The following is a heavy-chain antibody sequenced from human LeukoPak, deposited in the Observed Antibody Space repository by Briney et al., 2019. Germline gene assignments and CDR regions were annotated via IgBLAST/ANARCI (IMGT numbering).Heavy chain of an antibody. CDR2: IIPILGIA. CDR3: ARDDSLPAPYY. J-gene: IGHJ4*02. V-gene: IGHV1-69*04. CDR1: GGTFSSYA. D-gene: IGHD3-22*01. Sequence: SVKVSCKASGGTFSSYAISWVRQAPGQELEWMGRIIPILGIANYAQKFQGRVTITADKSTSTAYMELSSLRSEDTAVYYCARDDSLPAPYYWGQGTLVTVSS.